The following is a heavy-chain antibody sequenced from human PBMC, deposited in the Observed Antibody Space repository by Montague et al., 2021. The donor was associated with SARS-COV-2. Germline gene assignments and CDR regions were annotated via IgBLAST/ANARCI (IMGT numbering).Heavy chain of an antibody. CDR2: INHGGST. V-gene: IGHV4-34*01. Sequence: SETLSLTCAVHGGSFSGYYWNSIRQRPGKGLEWIGEINHGGSTNYNPSLKNRLTISADTSKNQFSLKLTSVAATDTAVYYCARLRDGVVPSPILGIGPYFAYYYMDVWGKGTTVTVS. J-gene: IGHJ6*03. CDR3: ARLRDGVVPSPILGIGPYFAYYYMDV. D-gene: IGHD2-15*01. CDR1: GGSFSGYY.